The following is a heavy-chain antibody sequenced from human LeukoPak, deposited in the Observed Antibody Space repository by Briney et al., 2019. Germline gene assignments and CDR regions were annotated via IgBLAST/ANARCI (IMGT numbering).Heavy chain of an antibody. Sequence: SETLSLTCTVSGGSISSYYWSWIRQPPGKGLGWIGYIYYSGSTNYNPSLKSRVTISVDTSKNQFSLKLSSVTAADTAVYYCARGCSGGSCYFDYWGQGTLVTVSS. D-gene: IGHD2-15*01. CDR3: ARGCSGGSCYFDY. CDR2: IYYSGST. CDR1: GGSISSYY. J-gene: IGHJ4*02. V-gene: IGHV4-59*01.